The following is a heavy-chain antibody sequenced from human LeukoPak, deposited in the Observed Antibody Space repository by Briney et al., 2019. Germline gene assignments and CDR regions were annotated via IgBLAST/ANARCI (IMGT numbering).Heavy chain of an antibody. J-gene: IGHJ4*02. Sequence: GSLRLSCAASGFSFSTNWMAWVRQAPGKGLEWVGNIRGDGSAKFYGGSVKGRFTISRDNSQNTLYLQMDSLRPEDTAVYYCASSHDSSGNDWGQGTLVTVSS. CDR1: GFSFSTNW. CDR3: ASSHDSSGND. D-gene: IGHD3-22*01. V-gene: IGHV3-7*01. CDR2: IRGDGSAK.